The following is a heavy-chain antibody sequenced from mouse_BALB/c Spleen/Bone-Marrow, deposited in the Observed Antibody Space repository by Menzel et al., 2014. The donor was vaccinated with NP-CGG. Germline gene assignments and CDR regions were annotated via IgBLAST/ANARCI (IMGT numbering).Heavy chain of an antibody. J-gene: IGHJ2*01. CDR3: ARHYFDY. CDR1: GYAFTNYL. Sequence: QVQLQQPGAELVRPGTSVKVSCKASGYAFTNYLIEWVKQRTGQGLEWIGVINPGSGGTNYNEKFKGKATLTADKSSSTAYMQLSSLTSDDSAVYFCARHYFDYWGQGTTLTVSS. V-gene: IGHV1-54*01. CDR2: INPGSGGT.